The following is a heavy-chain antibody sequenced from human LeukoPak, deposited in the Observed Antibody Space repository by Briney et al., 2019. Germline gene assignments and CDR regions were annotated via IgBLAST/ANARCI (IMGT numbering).Heavy chain of an antibody. J-gene: IGHJ5*02. CDR2: IYTSGTT. CDR3: VRDGRGYCSSSSVCYSWFDR. CDR1: GGSVNSYY. D-gene: IGHD2-2*01. V-gene: IGHV4-4*07. Sequence: TSETLSLTCTVSGGSVNSYYWSWIRQPAGKGLEWIGRIYTSGTTNYNPSLKSRVSISVDTSKNQFSLKLSSLTAADTAVYYCVRDGRGYCSSSSVCYSWFDRWGQGTLVAVSS.